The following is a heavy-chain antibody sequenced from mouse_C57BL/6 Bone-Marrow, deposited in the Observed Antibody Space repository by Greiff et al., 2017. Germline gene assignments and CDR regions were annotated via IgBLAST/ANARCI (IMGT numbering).Heavy chain of an antibody. J-gene: IGHJ2*01. CDR1: GYAFTNYL. CDR2: INPGSGGT. CDR3: ARSHYSNYFDY. Sequence: VQLQQSGAELVRPGTSVKVSCKASGYAFTNYLIEWVKQRPGQGLEWIGVINPGSGGTNYNEKFKGKATLTADKSSSTAYMQLSSLTSEDSAVYFRARSHYSNYFDYWGQGTTLTVSS. D-gene: IGHD2-5*01. V-gene: IGHV1-54*01.